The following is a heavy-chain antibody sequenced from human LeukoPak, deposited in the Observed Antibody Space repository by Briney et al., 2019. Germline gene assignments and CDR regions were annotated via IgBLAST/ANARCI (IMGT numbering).Heavy chain of an antibody. D-gene: IGHD3-3*01. CDR1: GGSFSGYY. CDR3: ARGHRYYDFWSGPGNWFDP. CDR2: INHSGST. Sequence: TSETLSLTRAVYGGSFSGYYWSWIRRPPGKGLEWIGEINHSGSTNYNPSLKSRVTISVDTSKNQFSLKLSSVTAADTAVYYCARGHRYYDFWSGPGNWFDPWGQGTLVTVSS. V-gene: IGHV4-34*01. J-gene: IGHJ5*02.